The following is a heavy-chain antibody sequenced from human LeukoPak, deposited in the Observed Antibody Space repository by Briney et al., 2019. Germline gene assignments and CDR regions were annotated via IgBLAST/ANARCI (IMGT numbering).Heavy chain of an antibody. V-gene: IGHV4-59*01. D-gene: IGHD1-26*01. CDR1: GSSISSYY. CDR3: ARSYRGSYFYFDY. J-gene: IGHJ4*02. Sequence: SETLSLTSTVSGSSISSYYWSWIRQPPGKGLEWIGYIYYSGSTNYNPSLKSRVTISVDTSKNQFSLKLSSVTAADTAVHYCARSYRGSYFYFDYWGQGTLVTVSS. CDR2: IYYSGST.